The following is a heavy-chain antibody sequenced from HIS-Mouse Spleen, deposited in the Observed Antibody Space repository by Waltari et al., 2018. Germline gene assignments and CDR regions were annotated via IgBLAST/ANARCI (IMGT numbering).Heavy chain of an antibody. CDR1: GGSFSGYY. V-gene: IGHV4-34*01. J-gene: IGHJ4*02. CDR3: ARGRVITIFGVVPNFDY. Sequence: QVQLQQWGAGLLKPSETLSLTCAVYGGSFSGYYWSWIRQPPGKGLEWIGEINHSGSTNYNPSLKSRVTISVDTSKNQFSLKLSSVTAADTAVYYCARGRVITIFGVVPNFDYWGQGTLVTVSS. CDR2: INHSGST. D-gene: IGHD3-3*01.